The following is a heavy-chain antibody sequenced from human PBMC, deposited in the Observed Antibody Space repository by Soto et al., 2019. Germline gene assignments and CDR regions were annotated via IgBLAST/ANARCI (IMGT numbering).Heavy chain of an antibody. CDR2: IWYDGSNK. D-gene: IGHD3-3*01. V-gene: IGHV3-33*01. CDR1: GFTFSSYG. J-gene: IGHJ4*02. CDR3: ARDRAITIFGVVTLGSWPDDY. Sequence: GGSLRLSCAASGFTFSSYGMHWVRQAPGKGLEWVAVIWYDGSNKYYADSVKGRFTISRDNSKNTLYLQMNGLRAEDTAVYYCARDRAITIFGVVTLGSWPDDYWGQGTLVTVSS.